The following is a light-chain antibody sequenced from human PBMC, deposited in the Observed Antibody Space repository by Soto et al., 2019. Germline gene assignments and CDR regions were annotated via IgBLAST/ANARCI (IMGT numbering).Light chain of an antibody. Sequence: DIQMTQSPSTLSASVGDRVTITCRASQSISNCLAWYQQKQGKAPKLLIYKASSLQSGVPSRFSGSGSGTDFTLTISSLQPDDFATYYCQQYNPYSRTFGQGTKVDIK. J-gene: IGKJ1*01. CDR2: KAS. CDR1: QSISNC. CDR3: QQYNPYSRT. V-gene: IGKV1-5*03.